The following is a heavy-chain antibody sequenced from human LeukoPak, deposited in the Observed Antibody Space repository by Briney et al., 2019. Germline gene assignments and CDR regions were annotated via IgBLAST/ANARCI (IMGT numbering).Heavy chain of an antibody. CDR3: ARDKRSSSTYYYDSSGFDY. CDR2: IYYSGST. J-gene: IGHJ4*02. CDR1: GGSISSYY. V-gene: IGHV4-59*01. D-gene: IGHD3-22*01. Sequence: ASETLSLTCTVSGGSISSYYWSWLRQPPGKGLEWIGYIYYSGSTNYNPSLKSRVTISVDTSKTQFSLKLSSVTAADTAVYYCARDKRSSSTYYYDSSGFDYWGQGTLVTVSS.